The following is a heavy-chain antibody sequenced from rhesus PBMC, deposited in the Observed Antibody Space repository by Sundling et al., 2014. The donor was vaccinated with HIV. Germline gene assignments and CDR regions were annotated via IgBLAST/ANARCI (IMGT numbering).Heavy chain of an antibody. CDR3: ARAGSYEDSYGYYFSGLDS. CDR1: GFTFGSYA. Sequence: QVQLVQSGAEVKKPGASVKVSCKASGFTFGSYAINWVRQAPGQGLEWMGVIIPLVGIRNYAEKFQGRVTITADTSTSTAYMELSSLRSDDTAVYYCARAGSYEDSYGYYFSGLDSWGQGVVVTVSS. CDR2: IIPLVGIR. V-gene: IGHV1-198*02. D-gene: IGHD3-9*01. J-gene: IGHJ6*01.